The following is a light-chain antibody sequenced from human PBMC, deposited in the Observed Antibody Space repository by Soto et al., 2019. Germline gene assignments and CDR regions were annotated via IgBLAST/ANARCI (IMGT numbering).Light chain of an antibody. CDR3: QQHCKWPLT. CDR2: GIS. J-gene: IGKJ4*01. Sequence: ELVMTQSPVTLSVSPGEGATLSCRASQSVTSNYLAWYQQKPGQAPRLLIYGISNRATGIPDRLSGSGSGTDFTLTISRLEPEDFGVYYCQQHCKWPLTFGGGTKVEIK. CDR1: QSVTSNY. V-gene: IGKV3D-20*02.